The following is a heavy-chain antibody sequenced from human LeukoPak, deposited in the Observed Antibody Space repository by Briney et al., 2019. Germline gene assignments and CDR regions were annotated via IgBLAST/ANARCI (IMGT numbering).Heavy chain of an antibody. Sequence: GGSLRLSCAASGSTFDDYGMSWVRQAPGKGLEWVSGINWNGGSTGYADSVKGRFTISRDNAKNSLYLQMNSLRAEDTALYYCARDDCSGGSCYFDYWGQGTLVTVSS. CDR2: INWNGGST. V-gene: IGHV3-20*04. CDR1: GSTFDDYG. J-gene: IGHJ4*02. D-gene: IGHD2-15*01. CDR3: ARDDCSGGSCYFDY.